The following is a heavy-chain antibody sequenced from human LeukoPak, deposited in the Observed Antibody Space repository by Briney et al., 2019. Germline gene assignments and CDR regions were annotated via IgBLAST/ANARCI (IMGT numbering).Heavy chain of an antibody. D-gene: IGHD1-14*01. CDR2: IRGDGNEK. CDR3: MTELLGY. CDR1: GFSFSSYW. J-gene: IGHJ4*02. V-gene: IGHV3-7*03. Sequence: GGSLRLSCAATGFSFSSYWMTWVRQAPGRGLEFVANIRGDGNEKYYMDSMKGRLTISRDNAKNSLFLQMSGLRAEDTAVYYCMTELLGYRGQGTLVTVSS.